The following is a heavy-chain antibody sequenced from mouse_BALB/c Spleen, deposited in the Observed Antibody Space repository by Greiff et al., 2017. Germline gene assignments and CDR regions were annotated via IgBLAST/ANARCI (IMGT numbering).Heavy chain of an antibody. J-gene: IGHJ3*01. CDR1: GYTFTSYW. Sequence: VKLQQPGAELVRPGASVKLSCKASGYTFTSYWINWVKQRPGQGLEWIGNIYPSDSYTNYNQKFKDKATLTVDKSSSTAYMQLSSPTSEDSAVYYCTKWDSSGWFAYWGQGTLVTVSA. V-gene: IGHV1-69*02. CDR3: TKWDSSGWFAY. CDR2: IYPSDSYT. D-gene: IGHD3-2*01.